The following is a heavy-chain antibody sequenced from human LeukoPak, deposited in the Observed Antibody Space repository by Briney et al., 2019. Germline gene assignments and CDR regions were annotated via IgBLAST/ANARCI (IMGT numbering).Heavy chain of an antibody. CDR1: GFTFSNYA. V-gene: IGHV3-23*01. Sequence: GGTLRLSCAASGFTFSNYAMSWVRQAPGKGLEWVSSISGSGDSTYYADSVKGRFTISRDNSKNTLYLQMNSLRVEDTAVYYCARGIDYWGRGTLVTVSS. J-gene: IGHJ4*02. CDR2: ISGSGDST. CDR3: ARGIDY.